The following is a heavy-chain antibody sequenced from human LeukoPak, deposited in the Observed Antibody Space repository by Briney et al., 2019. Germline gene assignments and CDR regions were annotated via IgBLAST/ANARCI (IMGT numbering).Heavy chain of an antibody. Sequence: ASVKVSCKASGYTFTGYYMHWLRQAPAQGPEWMGWINPNSGYTYFAQKFQDRVSMTRDTSINTAYMELSRLTSDDSAVYFCAREDGDDIFDYWGPGTLVTVSS. CDR2: INPNSGYT. CDR3: AREDGDDIFDY. CDR1: GYTFTGYY. V-gene: IGHV1-2*02. D-gene: IGHD3-10*01. J-gene: IGHJ4*02.